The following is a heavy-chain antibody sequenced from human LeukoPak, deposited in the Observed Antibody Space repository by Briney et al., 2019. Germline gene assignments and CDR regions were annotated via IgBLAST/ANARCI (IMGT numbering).Heavy chain of an antibody. J-gene: IGHJ5*01. V-gene: IGHV4-39*01. CDR2: IYYSGST. Sequence: SETLSLTCTVSGGSISSSSYYWGWIRQPPGRGLEWIGSIYYSGSTYYNPSLKSRVTISVDTSKNQFSLKLSSVTAADTAVYYCARRSLEWLSFDSWGQGTLVTVSS. D-gene: IGHD3-3*01. CDR3: ARRSLEWLSFDS. CDR1: GGSISSSSYY.